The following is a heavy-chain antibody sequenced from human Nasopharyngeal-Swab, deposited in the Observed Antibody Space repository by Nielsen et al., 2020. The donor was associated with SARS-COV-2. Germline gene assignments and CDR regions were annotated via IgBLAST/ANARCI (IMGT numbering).Heavy chain of an antibody. Sequence: VRQMPGKGLEWVSSISSSSSYIYYADSVKGRFTISRDNAKNSLYLQMNSLRAEDTAVYYCAREGAYYYDSGGYLPLDYWGQGTLVTVSS. CDR3: AREGAYYYDSGGYLPLDY. D-gene: IGHD3-22*01. J-gene: IGHJ4*02. V-gene: IGHV3-21*01. CDR2: ISSSSSYI.